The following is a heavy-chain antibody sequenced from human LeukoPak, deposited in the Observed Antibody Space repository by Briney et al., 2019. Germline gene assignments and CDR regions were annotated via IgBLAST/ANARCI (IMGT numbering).Heavy chain of an antibody. CDR3: ARSAR. J-gene: IGHJ4*02. V-gene: IGHV3-7*01. CDR2: INQDGSAQ. CDR1: GFTSGTSL. Sequence: GGSLRPSCAASGFTSGTSLMSWLRQAPGKGLEWVANINQDGSAQYYVDSVKGRFTISRDNAKSSLYLQMNSLRAEDTAVYYCARSARWGQGTLVTVSS.